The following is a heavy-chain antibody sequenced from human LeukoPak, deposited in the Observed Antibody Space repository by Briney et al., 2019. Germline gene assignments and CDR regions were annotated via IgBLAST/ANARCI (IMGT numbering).Heavy chain of an antibody. CDR2: INTDGTVT. Sequence: GGSLRLSCAASGFTFSKYWMLWVRQAPGKGLESVSRINTDGTVTTYADSVKGRFSISRDNAKNSLYLEMNSLRAEDTGVYYCAKEGDWNLDYWGQGALVTVSS. J-gene: IGHJ4*02. D-gene: IGHD1-1*01. CDR1: GFTFSKYW. V-gene: IGHV3-74*01. CDR3: AKEGDWNLDY.